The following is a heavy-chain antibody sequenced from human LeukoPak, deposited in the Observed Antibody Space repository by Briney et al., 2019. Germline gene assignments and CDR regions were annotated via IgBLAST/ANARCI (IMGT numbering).Heavy chain of an antibody. Sequence: SQTLSLTCTVSGGSISSGDYYWSWIRQPPGKGLEWIGYIYYSGSTYYNPSLKSRVTISVDTSKNQFSLKLSSVTAADTAVYYCARARRSSSWNRRFDPWGQGTLVTVSS. CDR1: GGSISSGDYY. V-gene: IGHV4-30-4*01. CDR3: ARARRSSSWNRRFDP. J-gene: IGHJ5*02. D-gene: IGHD6-13*01. CDR2: IYYSGST.